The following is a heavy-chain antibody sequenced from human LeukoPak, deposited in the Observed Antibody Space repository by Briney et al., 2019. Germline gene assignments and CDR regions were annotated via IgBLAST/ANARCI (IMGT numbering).Heavy chain of an antibody. D-gene: IGHD7-27*01. CDR2: IIPIFGTA. CDR3: ARSSGDEGYYYYYYMDV. Sequence: SVKVSCKASGGTFSSYAISWVRQAPGQGLEWMGGIIPIFGTANYAQKFQGRVTITADKSTSTAYMELSSLRSEDTAVYYCARSSGDEGYYYYYYMDVWGKGTTVTISS. J-gene: IGHJ6*03. V-gene: IGHV1-69*06. CDR1: GGTFSSYA.